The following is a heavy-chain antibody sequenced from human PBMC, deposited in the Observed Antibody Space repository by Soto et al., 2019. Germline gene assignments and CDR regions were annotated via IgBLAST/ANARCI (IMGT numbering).Heavy chain of an antibody. D-gene: IGHD3-3*01. V-gene: IGHV4-34*01. Sequence: SETLSLTCGLSGSLPVGSLSTYFWTCIRQPPGKGLEWIGEINHSGSPNYSPSLRGRVTISLDTSKKQFSLNLSSVTAADTAVYFCARARFSQWPQDYYGLDVWGQGTTVTVSS. CDR1: GSLPVGSLSTYF. CDR3: ARARFSQWPQDYYGLDV. CDR2: INHSGSP. J-gene: IGHJ6*02.